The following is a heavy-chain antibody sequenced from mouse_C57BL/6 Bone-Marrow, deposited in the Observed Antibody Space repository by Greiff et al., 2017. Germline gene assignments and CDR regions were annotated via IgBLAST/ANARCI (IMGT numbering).Heavy chain of an antibody. Sequence: VQLKESGGDLVKPGGSLKLSCAASGFTFSSYGMSWVRQTPDKRLEWVATISSGGSYTYYPDSVKGRFTISRDNATNTLYLQVSSLESEDTAMYYWARPERVFGFAYWGQGTLVTVSA. V-gene: IGHV5-6*01. CDR2: ISSGGSYT. J-gene: IGHJ3*01. CDR1: GFTFSSYG. CDR3: ARPERVFGFAY.